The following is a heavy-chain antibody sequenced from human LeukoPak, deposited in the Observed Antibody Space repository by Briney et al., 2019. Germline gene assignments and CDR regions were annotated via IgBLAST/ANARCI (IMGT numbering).Heavy chain of an antibody. CDR1: GGTFSSYA. CDR2: IIPVFGTA. Sequence: AASVKVSCKASGGTFSSYAISWVRQAPGQGLEWMGGIIPVFGTANYAQKFQGRVTITADKSTSTAYMELSSLRSEDTAVYYCAREGLRLGDYVNDAFDIWGQGTMVTVSS. D-gene: IGHD4-17*01. CDR3: AREGLRLGDYVNDAFDI. V-gene: IGHV1-69*06. J-gene: IGHJ3*02.